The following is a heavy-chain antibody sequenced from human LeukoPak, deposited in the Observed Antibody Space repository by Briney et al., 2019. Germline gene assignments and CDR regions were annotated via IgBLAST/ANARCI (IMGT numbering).Heavy chain of an antibody. J-gene: IGHJ4*02. V-gene: IGHV4-59*01. D-gene: IGHD6-13*01. Sequence: NPSETLSLTCTVSGDSISSYSWSSIRQTPGKGLEWIGYIYYSGSTNYNPSLKSQVTISVDTSKKQFALKLSSVTAADTAVYYCARSRPPHGGSSVDYWGQGTLVTVSS. CDR3: ARSRPPHGGSSVDY. CDR2: IYYSGST. CDR1: GDSISSYS.